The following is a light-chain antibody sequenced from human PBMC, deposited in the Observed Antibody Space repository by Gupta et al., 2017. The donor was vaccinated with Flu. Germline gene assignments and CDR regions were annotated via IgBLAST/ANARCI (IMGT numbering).Light chain of an antibody. CDR3: HQDNSDSRS. CDR1: QSVRTF. CDR2: QAS. J-gene: IGKJ2*01. Sequence: PSTVSASVGDSVSITCRASQSVRTFLAWFQQKPGQAPSLLIYQASQLERGVPSRFSGSGSGTEFTLHISNLQPDDFATYYCHQDNSDSRSFGQGTRLEI. V-gene: IGKV1-5*03.